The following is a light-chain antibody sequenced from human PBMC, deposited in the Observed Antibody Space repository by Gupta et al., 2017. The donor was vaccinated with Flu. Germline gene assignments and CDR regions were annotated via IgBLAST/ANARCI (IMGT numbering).Light chain of an antibody. CDR1: QGISSW. J-gene: IGKJ2*01. V-gene: IGKV1D-16*01. Sequence: DIQMTESPSSLSASVGDRVSITCRASQGISSWLAWYQQKPEKAPKSLMYAACRVQSGVRSRFSGCGTGLALTLSIMRRQPEAFATYYSYGMNTYPLTFGQGTKVDIK. CDR3: YGMNTYPLT. CDR2: AAC.